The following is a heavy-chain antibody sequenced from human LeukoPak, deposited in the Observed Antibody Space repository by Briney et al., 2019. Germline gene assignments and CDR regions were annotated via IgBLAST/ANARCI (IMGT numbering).Heavy chain of an antibody. Sequence: GVSLKISCKASGYSFTTYWIGWVRQVPGKGLEWMGIIYPGDSDTRYSPSFQGQVTISVDKSISTAYLQWTSLKASDTAMYYCARRPTGRNYYFDYWGQGALVTVSS. CDR2: IYPGDSDT. D-gene: IGHD1-1*01. CDR1: GYSFTTYW. CDR3: ARRPTGRNYYFDY. V-gene: IGHV5-51*01. J-gene: IGHJ4*02.